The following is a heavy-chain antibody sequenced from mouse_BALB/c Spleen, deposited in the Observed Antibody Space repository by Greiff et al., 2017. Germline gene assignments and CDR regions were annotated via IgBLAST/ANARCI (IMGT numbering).Heavy chain of an antibody. D-gene: IGHD2-1*01. V-gene: IGHV3-8*02. CDR1: GDSFTSGY. CDR2: ICDSGST. J-gene: IGHJ4*01. Sequence: VQLKESGPSLVKPSQSLSLTCSVTGDSFTSGYWNWIRKFPGNKLEYMGYICDSGSTYYNPSLKSRISITRDTAKNQYYLQLISVTTEDTATYYCARVGIYYGNPYAMDYWGEGTSVTVSS. CDR3: ARVGIYYGNPYAMDY.